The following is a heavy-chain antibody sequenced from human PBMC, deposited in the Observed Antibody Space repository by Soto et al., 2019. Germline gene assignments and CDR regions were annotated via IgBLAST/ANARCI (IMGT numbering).Heavy chain of an antibody. CDR1: GFTFSSYW. Sequence: PGGSLRLSCAASGFTFSSYWMTWVRQAPGKGLEWVANIKRDGSEMYYVDSVKGRFTISRDNAKNSLYLEINSLRDEDTAAYYCAREQVAYNNTWFLQKWFDSWGQGTLVTVSS. V-gene: IGHV3-7*01. CDR3: AREQVAYNNTWFLQKWFDS. D-gene: IGHD6-13*01. CDR2: IKRDGSEM. J-gene: IGHJ5*01.